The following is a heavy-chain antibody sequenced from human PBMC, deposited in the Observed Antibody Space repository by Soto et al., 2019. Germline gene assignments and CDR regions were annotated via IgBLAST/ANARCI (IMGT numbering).Heavy chain of an antibody. J-gene: IGHJ6*03. Sequence: ASVKVSCKASGYTFTGYYMHWVRQAPGQGLEWMGWINPNSGGTNYAQKLQGRVTMTTDTSTSTAYMELRSLRSDDTAVYYCARAGYQLLSYYYYYMDVCGKGTTVTVSS. CDR2: INPNSGGT. CDR1: GYTFTGYY. V-gene: IGHV1-2*02. D-gene: IGHD2-2*01. CDR3: ARAGYQLLSYYYYYMDV.